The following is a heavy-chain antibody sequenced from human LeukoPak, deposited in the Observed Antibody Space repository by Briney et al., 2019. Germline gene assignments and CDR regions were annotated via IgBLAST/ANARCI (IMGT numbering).Heavy chain of an antibody. J-gene: IGHJ4*02. CDR2: FDPEDGET. Sequence: ASVKVPCTVSGYTLTELSMHWVRQAPGKGLEWMGGFDPEDGETIYAQKFQGRVTMTEDTSTDTAYMELSSLRSEDTAVYYCASYYDSSGYFLHYFDYWGQGTLVTVSS. D-gene: IGHD3-22*01. V-gene: IGHV1-24*01. CDR1: GYTLTELS. CDR3: ASYYDSSGYFLHYFDY.